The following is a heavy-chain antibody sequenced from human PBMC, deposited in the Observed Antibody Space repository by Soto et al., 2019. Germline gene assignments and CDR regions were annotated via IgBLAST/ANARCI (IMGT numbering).Heavy chain of an antibody. J-gene: IGHJ4*02. V-gene: IGHV3-21*01. CDR1: GFTFSSYN. CDR3: ARDITGDR. CDR2: ISSGSSYI. Sequence: EVQLVESGGGLVKPGGSLRLSCAASGFTFSSYNMNWVRQAPGKGLEWVSSISSGSSYIYYADSVKGRFTISRDNAKNSLYLQMNSLRAEDKALYYCARDITGDRWGQGTLVTVSS. D-gene: IGHD7-27*01.